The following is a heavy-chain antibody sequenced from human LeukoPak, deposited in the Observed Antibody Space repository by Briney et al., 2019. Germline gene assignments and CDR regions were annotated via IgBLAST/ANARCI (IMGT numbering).Heavy chain of an antibody. V-gene: IGHV4-34*01. Sequence: SETLSLTCAVYGGSFSGHYWSWIRQPPGKGLEWIGEINHSGSTNYNPSLKSRVTISVDTSKNQFSLKLSSVTAADTAVYYCARGASKTTRGGRNAFDIWGQETMVTVSS. J-gene: IGHJ3*02. D-gene: IGHD3-16*01. CDR1: GGSFSGHY. CDR2: INHSGST. CDR3: ARGASKTTRGGRNAFDI.